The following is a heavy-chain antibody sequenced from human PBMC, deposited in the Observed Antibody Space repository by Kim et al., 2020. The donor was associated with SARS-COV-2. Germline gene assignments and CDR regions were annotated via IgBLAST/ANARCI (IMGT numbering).Heavy chain of an antibody. Sequence: NKYYADSVKGRFTISRDKSKNTLYLQMNSLRAEDTAVYYCASRSSSGMDVWGQGTTVTVSS. D-gene: IGHD6-6*01. V-gene: IGHV3-33*01. CDR2: NK. CDR3: ASRSSSGMDV. J-gene: IGHJ6*02.